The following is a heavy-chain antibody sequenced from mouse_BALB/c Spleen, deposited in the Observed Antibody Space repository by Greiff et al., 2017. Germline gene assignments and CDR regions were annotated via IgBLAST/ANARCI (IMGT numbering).Heavy chain of an antibody. J-gene: IGHJ3*01. CDR1: GYSITSDYA. Sequence: VQLQQSGPGLVKPSQSLSLTCTVTGYSITSDYAWNWIRQFPGNKLEWMGYISYSGSTSYNPSLKSRISITRDTSKNQFFLQLNSVTTEDTATYYCARGLRGGFAYWGQGTLVTVSA. D-gene: IGHD2-4*01. CDR2: ISYSGST. V-gene: IGHV3-2*02. CDR3: ARGLRGGFAY.